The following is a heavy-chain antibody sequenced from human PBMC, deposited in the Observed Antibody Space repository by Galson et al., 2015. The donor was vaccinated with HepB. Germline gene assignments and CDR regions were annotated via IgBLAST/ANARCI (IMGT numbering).Heavy chain of an antibody. CDR3: AKDKSPYCTGGVCRPPYCYYYMDV. CDR2: ISYDGSNK. D-gene: IGHD2-8*02. Sequence: SLRLSCAASGFTFSSYGMHWVRQAPGKGLEWVAVISYDGSNKYYADSVKGRFTISRDNSKNTLYLQMNSLRAEDTAVYYCAKDKSPYCTGGVCRPPYCYYYMDVWGKGTTVTVSS. V-gene: IGHV3-30*18. J-gene: IGHJ6*03. CDR1: GFTFSSYG.